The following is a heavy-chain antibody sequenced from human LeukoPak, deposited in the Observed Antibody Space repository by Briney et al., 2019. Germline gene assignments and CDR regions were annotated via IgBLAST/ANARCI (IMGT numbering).Heavy chain of an antibody. CDR3: ARLSRWYLRRWFDP. CDR2: IKQDGCEK. V-gene: IGHV3-7*01. D-gene: IGHD2-15*01. Sequence: GGSLRLSCSASGFTFSSYWMSWVRQAPGKGLEWVANIKQDGCEKYYVDSVKGRFTISRDNAKNSLYLQMNSLRAEDTAVYYCARLSRWYLRRWFDPWGQGTLVTVSS. J-gene: IGHJ5*02. CDR1: GFTFSSYW.